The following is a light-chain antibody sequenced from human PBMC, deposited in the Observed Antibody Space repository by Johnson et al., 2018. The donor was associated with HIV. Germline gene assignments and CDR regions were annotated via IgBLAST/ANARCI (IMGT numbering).Light chain of an antibody. V-gene: IGLV1-51*01. J-gene: IGLJ1*01. Sequence: QSVLTQPPSVSAAPGQKVTISCSGSSSNIGNNYVSWYQQLPGTAPKLLIYDNNKRPSGIPDRFSGSKSGTSATLGITGLQTGDEADYYCGTWDSSLSAGPLQFFGTGTKVPVL. CDR1: SSNIGNNY. CDR3: GTWDSSLSAGPLQF. CDR2: DNN.